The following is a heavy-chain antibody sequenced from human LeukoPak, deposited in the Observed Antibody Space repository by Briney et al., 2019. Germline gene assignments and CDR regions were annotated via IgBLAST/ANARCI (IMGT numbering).Heavy chain of an antibody. D-gene: IGHD3-9*01. CDR3: ARSYDILTGYPNWFDP. V-gene: IGHV4-59*01. Sequence: SETLSLTCTVSGGSISSYYWSWIRQPPGKGLEWVGYISYSGSTNYNPSLKSRVTISVDTSKNQFSLKLSSVTAADTAVYYCARSYDILTGYPNWFDPWGQGTLVTVSS. CDR2: ISYSGST. J-gene: IGHJ5*02. CDR1: GGSISSYY.